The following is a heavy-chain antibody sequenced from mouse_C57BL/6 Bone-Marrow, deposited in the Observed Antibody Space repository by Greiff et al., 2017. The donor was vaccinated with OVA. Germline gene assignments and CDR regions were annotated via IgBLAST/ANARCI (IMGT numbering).Heavy chain of an antibody. CDR1: GYSITSGYY. V-gene: IGHV3-6*01. CDR2: ISYDGSN. CDR3: ARERLLHYFDY. J-gene: IGHJ2*01. D-gene: IGHD2-13*01. Sequence: EVKLQQSGPGLVKPSQSLSLTCSVTGYSITSGYYWNWIRQFPGNKLEWMGYISYDGSNNYNPSLKNRISITRDTSKNQFFLKLNSVTTEDTATYYCARERLLHYFDYWGQGTTLTVSS.